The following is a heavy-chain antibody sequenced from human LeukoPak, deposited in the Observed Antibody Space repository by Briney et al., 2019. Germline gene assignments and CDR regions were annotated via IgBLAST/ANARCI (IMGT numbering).Heavy chain of an antibody. Sequence: ASVKVSCKASGYTFTGYYMHWVRQAPGQGLEWMGWINPNSGGTNYAQKFQGRVTMTRDTSISTAYMELSRLRSDDTAVYYCARYSRWLRSAEFDYWGQGTLVTVSS. J-gene: IGHJ4*02. D-gene: IGHD5-12*01. CDR2: INPNSGGT. CDR1: GYTFTGYY. CDR3: ARYSRWLRSAEFDY. V-gene: IGHV1-2*02.